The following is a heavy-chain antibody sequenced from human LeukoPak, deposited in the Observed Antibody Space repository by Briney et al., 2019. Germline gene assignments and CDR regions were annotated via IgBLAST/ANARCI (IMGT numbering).Heavy chain of an antibody. D-gene: IGHD6-19*01. CDR3: ARGGLGWGPERY. CDR2: ISSSGSYI. CDR1: GFAFSSYS. Sequence: GGSLRLSCAASGFAFSSYSMNWVRQAPGKGLEWVSSISSSGSYIYSADSVKGRFTISRDNAKNSLYLQMNSLRAEDTAVYYCARGGLGWGPERYWGQGTLVTVSS. J-gene: IGHJ4*02. V-gene: IGHV3-21*01.